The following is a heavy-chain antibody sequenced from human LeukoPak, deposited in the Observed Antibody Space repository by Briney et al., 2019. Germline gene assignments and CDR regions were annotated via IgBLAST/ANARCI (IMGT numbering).Heavy chain of an antibody. CDR3: ARDRFVPVVPRNPDTYYYYSMDV. CDR2: ISYDGSNK. CDR1: GFTFSSYA. D-gene: IGHD2-2*01. Sequence: GGSLRLSCAASGFTFSSYAMHWVRQAPGKGLEGVAVISYDGSNKYYADSVKGRFTISRDNSKNTLYLQMNSLRAEDTAVYYCARDRFVPVVPRNPDTYYYYSMDVWGKGTPVTVSS. J-gene: IGHJ6*03. V-gene: IGHV3-30-3*01.